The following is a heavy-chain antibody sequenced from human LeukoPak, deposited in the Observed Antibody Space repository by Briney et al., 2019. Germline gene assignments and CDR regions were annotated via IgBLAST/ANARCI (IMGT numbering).Heavy chain of an antibody. V-gene: IGHV3-21*01. CDR1: GFTLSGYG. CDR2: ISSSSSYI. CDR3: ARSQQLVNYYYYYYMDV. J-gene: IGHJ6*03. D-gene: IGHD6-13*01. Sequence: PGGSLRLSCAASGFTLSGYGMNWVRQAPGKGLEWVSSISSSSSYIYYADSVKGRFTISRDNAKNSLYLQMNSLRAEDTAVYYCARSQQLVNYYYYYYMDVWGKGTTVTVSS.